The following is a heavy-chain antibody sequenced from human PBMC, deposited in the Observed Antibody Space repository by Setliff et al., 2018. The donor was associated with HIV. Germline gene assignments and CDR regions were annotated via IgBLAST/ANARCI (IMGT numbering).Heavy chain of an antibody. Sequence: ASVKVSCKASGYTFTNYSMHWVRQAPGQGLEWRGWISPNNGDTNIPQTFQGRVTMTRDTSTNTVYMDLSSLKSEDTAVYYCVREARGGYFDYWGQGTLVTVSS. CDR1: GYTFTNYS. D-gene: IGHD2-15*01. J-gene: IGHJ4*02. CDR3: VREARGGYFDY. V-gene: IGHV1-2*02. CDR2: ISPNNGDT.